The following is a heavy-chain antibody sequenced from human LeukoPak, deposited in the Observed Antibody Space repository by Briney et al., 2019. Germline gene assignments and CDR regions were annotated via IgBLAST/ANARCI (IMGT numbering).Heavy chain of an antibody. J-gene: IGHJ4*02. D-gene: IGHD5-12*01. Sequence: SETLSLTCTVSGASITSFYYNWIRQSAGKGLEWIGRIHTSGGTDYRPSLNSRVTMSVDTSKKQISLKLTSVTAADTAVYFCSRGGGYGDYWGQGILVTLSS. CDR2: IHTSGGT. V-gene: IGHV4-4*07. CDR1: GASITSFY. CDR3: SRGGGYGDY.